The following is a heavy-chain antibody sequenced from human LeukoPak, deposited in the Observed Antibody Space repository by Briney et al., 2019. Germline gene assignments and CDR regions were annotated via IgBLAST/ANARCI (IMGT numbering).Heavy chain of an antibody. J-gene: IGHJ1*01. D-gene: IGHD3-22*01. V-gene: IGHV1-69*04. Sequence: SVKVSCKASGYTFTSYGISWVRQAPGQGLEWMGRIIPILGIPNYAQKFQGRVTITADRSTSTAYMELSSLRSEDAAVYYCARVSYYDSSGYPEYFHHWGQGTLVTVSS. CDR2: IIPILGIP. CDR3: ARVSYYDSSGYPEYFHH. CDR1: GYTFTSYG.